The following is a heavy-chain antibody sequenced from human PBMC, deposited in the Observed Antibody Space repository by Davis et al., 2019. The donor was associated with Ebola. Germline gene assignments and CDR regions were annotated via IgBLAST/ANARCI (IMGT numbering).Heavy chain of an antibody. D-gene: IGHD3-22*01. Sequence: GESLKISCAASGFTFSSYAMHWVRQAPGKGLEWVAVISYDGSNKYYADSVKGRFTISRDNSKNTLYLQMNSLRAEDTAVYYCASMIVVVIAFDYWGQGTLVTVSS. V-gene: IGHV3-30-3*01. CDR1: GFTFSSYA. CDR3: ASMIVVVIAFDY. J-gene: IGHJ4*02. CDR2: ISYDGSNK.